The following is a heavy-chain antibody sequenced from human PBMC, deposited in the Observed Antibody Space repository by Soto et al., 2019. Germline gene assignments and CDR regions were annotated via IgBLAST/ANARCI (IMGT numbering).Heavy chain of an antibody. CDR2: IFYSGST. V-gene: IGHV4-4*02. CDR3: VHPCGHPYYHDC. CDR1: X. Sequence: XXSWVRQXPGKALECLGEIFYSGSTKYNPSLNSRVTISADKYKNHLSLRLISLTAADTAVYYCVHPCGHPYYHDCWRQGSLVNVSS. J-gene: IGHJ4*01.